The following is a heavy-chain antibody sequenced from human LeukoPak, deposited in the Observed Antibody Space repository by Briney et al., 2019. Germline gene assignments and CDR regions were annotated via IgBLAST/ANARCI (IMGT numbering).Heavy chain of an antibody. V-gene: IGHV3-48*02. CDR3: ARSGDYYDTLTGLQH. CDR1: GFTFSTHS. Sequence: GGSLTLSCAVSGFTFSTHSMNWVRQAPGKGLEWVSYITRSSTTIFYADSVKGRFTISRDNAKNSLYLQMNSLRDEDTAVYYCARSGDYYDTLTGLQHWGQSTLVTVSS. CDR2: ITRSSTTI. J-gene: IGHJ1*01. D-gene: IGHD3-9*01.